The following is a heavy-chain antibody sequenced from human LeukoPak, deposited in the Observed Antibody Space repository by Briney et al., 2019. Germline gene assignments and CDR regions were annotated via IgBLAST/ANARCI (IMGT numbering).Heavy chain of an antibody. J-gene: IGHJ3*02. Sequence: SETLSLTCTVSGGSISSSSYYWGWIRQPPGKGLEWIGSIYYSGSTYYNPSLKSRVTISVDTSKNQFSLKLSSVTAADTAVYYCARDRKAVVVPAAKNAFDIWGQGTMVTVSS. V-gene: IGHV4-39*07. CDR2: IYYSGST. CDR3: ARDRKAVVVPAAKNAFDI. CDR1: GGSISSSSYY. D-gene: IGHD2-2*01.